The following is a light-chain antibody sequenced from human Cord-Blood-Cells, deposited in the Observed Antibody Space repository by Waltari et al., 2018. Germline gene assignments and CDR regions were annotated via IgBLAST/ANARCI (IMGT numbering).Light chain of an antibody. CDR3: QAWDSSTAV. Sequence: SYELTQPPSVSVPTGQTASIPCSGDNLGDKYACWYQQKPGQSPVLVIYQDSKRPSGIPERFSGSNSGNTATLTISGTQAMDEADYYCQAWDSSTAVFGGGTKLTVL. CDR1: NLGDKY. V-gene: IGLV3-1*01. J-gene: IGLJ2*01. CDR2: QDS.